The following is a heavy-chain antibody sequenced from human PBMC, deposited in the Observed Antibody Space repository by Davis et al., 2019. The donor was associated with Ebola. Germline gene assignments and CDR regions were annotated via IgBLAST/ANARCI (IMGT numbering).Heavy chain of an antibody. D-gene: IGHD3-22*01. CDR3: RGNHYDIDF. CDR2: INADGSNT. CDR1: GFTFSAYW. V-gene: IGHV3-74*01. Sequence: GESLKISCTASGFTFSAYWMHWVRHVPGKGLAWVSRINADGSNTDYADSVKGRFTISRDNAKNTLYLEMSSLRADDTAVYYCRGNHYDIDFWGQGTLVTVSS. J-gene: IGHJ4*02.